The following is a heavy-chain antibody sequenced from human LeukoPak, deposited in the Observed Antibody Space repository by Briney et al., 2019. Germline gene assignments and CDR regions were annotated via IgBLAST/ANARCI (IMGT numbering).Heavy chain of an antibody. CDR3: ARIEGDNSLDF. D-gene: IGHD3-16*01. J-gene: IGHJ4*02. CDR1: SGSLRGYY. V-gene: IGHV4-59*08. CDR2: IYYSGGT. Sequence: PETLSLTCTVSSGSLRGYYWSWIRQPPGKGLEWIGYIYYSGGTNYNPSLKSRVTISVDTSKDQFSLKVNSVTAADTAVYYCARIEGDNSLDFWGPGTLVTVSS.